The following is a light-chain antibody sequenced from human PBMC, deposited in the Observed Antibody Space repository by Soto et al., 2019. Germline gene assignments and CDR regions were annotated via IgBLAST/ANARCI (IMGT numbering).Light chain of an antibody. J-gene: IGKJ2*03. V-gene: IGKV3-20*01. CDR2: GAS. CDR3: QQYGSSPVS. CDR1: QSVSSTN. Sequence: EIVLTQSPGTLSLSPGESATLSCRASQSVSSTNLAWYQQKPGQSPRLVMFGASSRATGIPDRFSGSGSGTDFTLTISRPEPEDFAVYYCQQYGSSPVSFGQGTKLEIK.